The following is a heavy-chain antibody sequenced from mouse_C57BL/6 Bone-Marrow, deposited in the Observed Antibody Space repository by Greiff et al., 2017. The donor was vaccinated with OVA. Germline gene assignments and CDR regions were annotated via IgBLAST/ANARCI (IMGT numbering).Heavy chain of an antibody. CDR2: INPYNGGT. CDR3: VIYYDYGVYAMCY. J-gene: IGHJ4*01. CDR1: GYTFTDYY. D-gene: IGHD2-4*01. Sequence: EVQLQQSGPVLVKPGASVKMSCKASGYTFTDYYMNWVKQSHGKSLEWIGVINPYNGGTSYNQKFKGKATLTVDKSSSTAYMELNSLTSEDSAVYYCVIYYDYGVYAMCYWGQGTSVTVSS. V-gene: IGHV1-19*01.